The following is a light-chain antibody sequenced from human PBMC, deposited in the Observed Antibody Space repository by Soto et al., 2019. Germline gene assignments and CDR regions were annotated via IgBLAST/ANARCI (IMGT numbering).Light chain of an antibody. J-gene: IGLJ2*01. CDR1: SSDVGGYNY. CDR2: DVN. Sequence: QSALTQPASVSGSPGQSITISCTGTSSDVGGYNYVSWYQHHPDKAPKLMIYDVNNRPSGVSHRFSGSKSGNTAALTISGLQAEDAAAYYCSSYSSSSTRLVFGGGTKLTVL. CDR3: SSYSSSSTRLV. V-gene: IGLV2-14*03.